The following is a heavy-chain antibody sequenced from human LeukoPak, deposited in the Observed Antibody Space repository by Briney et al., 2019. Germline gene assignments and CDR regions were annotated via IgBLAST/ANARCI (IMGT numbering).Heavy chain of an antibody. CDR3: VRGVTIYDSSGYFDY. V-gene: IGHV3-30-3*01. CDR2: ISYVGNHK. D-gene: IGHD3-22*01. J-gene: IGHJ4*02. Sequence: GGSLRLSCAASGFSFSVCAMHWVRQAPRKGLEGVATISYVGNHKHYTASVEGRFTISRDNSKNTLYLQMNTLRVEDTAMYYCVRGVTIYDSSGYFDYWGQGTLVTVSS. CDR1: GFSFSVCA.